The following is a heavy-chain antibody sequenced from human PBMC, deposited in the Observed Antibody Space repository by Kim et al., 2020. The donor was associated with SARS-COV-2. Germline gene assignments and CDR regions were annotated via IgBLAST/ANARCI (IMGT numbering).Heavy chain of an antibody. V-gene: IGHV3-30-3*01. CDR2: ISYDGSNK. J-gene: IGHJ4*02. CDR1: GFTFSSYA. D-gene: IGHD6-13*01. CDR3: ARGSGILGIAAAGLFDY. Sequence: GGSLRLSCAASGFTFSSYAMHWVRQAPGKGLEWVAVISYDGSNKYYADSVKGRFTISRDNSKNTLYLQMNSLRAEDTAVYYCARGSGILGIAAAGLFDYWGQGTLVTVSS.